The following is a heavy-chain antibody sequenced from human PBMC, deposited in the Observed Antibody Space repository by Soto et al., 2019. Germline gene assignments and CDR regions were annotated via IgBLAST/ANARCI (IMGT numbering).Heavy chain of an antibody. Sequence: SETLSLTCAASGYSISSGYYWGWIRQPPGKGLEWIGSIYHSGSTYYNPSLKSRVTISVDTSKNQFSLKLSSVTAADTAVYYCARDRKYSSSWSYNWFDPWGQGTLVT. V-gene: IGHV4-38-2*02. CDR3: ARDRKYSSSWSYNWFDP. CDR2: IYHSGST. J-gene: IGHJ5*02. CDR1: GYSISSGYY. D-gene: IGHD6-13*01.